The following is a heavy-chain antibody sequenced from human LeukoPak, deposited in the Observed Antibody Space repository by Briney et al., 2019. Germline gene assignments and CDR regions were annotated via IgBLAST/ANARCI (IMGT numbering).Heavy chain of an antibody. J-gene: IGHJ4*02. V-gene: IGHV1-18*01. D-gene: IGHD3-22*01. Sequence: GASVKVSCKASGYTFTGYGISWVRQAPGQGLEWMGWISAYNGNTNYAQKLQGRVTMTTDTSTSTAYMELRSLRSDDTAVYYCARDSNYYDSSGYCDYWGQGTLVTVSS. CDR3: ARDSNYYDSSGYCDY. CDR1: GYTFTGYG. CDR2: ISAYNGNT.